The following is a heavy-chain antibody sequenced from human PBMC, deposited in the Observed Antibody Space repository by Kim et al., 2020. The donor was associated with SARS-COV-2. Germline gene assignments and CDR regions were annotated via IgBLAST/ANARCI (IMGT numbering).Heavy chain of an antibody. J-gene: IGHJ4*02. CDR3: SAGLRITDTDS. CDR1: GFTFTNAW. Sequence: GGSRRLSCVASGFTFTNAWMSWVRQGPAMGLEWVALIKSNSGGGTKYYTSAVEGRFTISRDDSANTLFLEMTTLKSEDTAVYFCSAGLRITDTDSWGQGTLVPVSS. D-gene: IGHD1-20*01. CDR2: IKSNSGGGTK. V-gene: IGHV3-15*01.